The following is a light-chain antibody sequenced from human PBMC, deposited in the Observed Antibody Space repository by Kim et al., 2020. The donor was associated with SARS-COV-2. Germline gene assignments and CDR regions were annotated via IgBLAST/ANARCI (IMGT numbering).Light chain of an antibody. J-gene: IGLJ2*01. CDR1: NSNIGSNP. CDR3: AAWDDSLNGVV. Sequence: QSVLTQPPSASGIPGQRVTISCSGSNSNIGSNPVSWYQQLPGTAPKLRIYSNNQRPSGVPDRFSGSKSGTSASLAISGFQSEDEADYYCAAWDDSLNGVVFGGGTQLTVL. CDR2: SNN. V-gene: IGLV1-44*01.